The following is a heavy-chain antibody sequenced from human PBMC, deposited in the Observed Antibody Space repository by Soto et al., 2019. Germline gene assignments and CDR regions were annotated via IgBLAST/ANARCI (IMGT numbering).Heavy chain of an antibody. J-gene: IGHJ6*02. CDR2: ISYDGSNN. Sequence: QVQLLESGGGVVQPGRSLRLSCAASGFTFSSYGMHWVRQAPGRGLEWVAVISYDGSNNYYADSVKGRFTISRDNSKNTLYLQMNSLRAEDTDVYYCAKEARTPASIGEYYHYYGMEVWGQGTTVTVSS. CDR1: GFTFSSYG. D-gene: IGHD2-2*01. V-gene: IGHV3-30*18. CDR3: AKEARTPASIGEYYHYYGMEV.